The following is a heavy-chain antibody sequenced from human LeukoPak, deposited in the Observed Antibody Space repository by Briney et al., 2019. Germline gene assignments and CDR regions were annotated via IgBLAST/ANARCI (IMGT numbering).Heavy chain of an antibody. CDR1: GYTFSSYG. J-gene: IGHJ4*02. V-gene: IGHV1-18*01. Sequence: ASVKVSCKASGYTFSSYGITWVRQAPGQGLEWMGWISAYNGNTHYAQKLQGRVTMTTDTSTSTAYMELRSLRSDDTAVYYCARVGYSYGFDYWGQGTLVTVSS. CDR2: ISAYNGNT. D-gene: IGHD5-18*01. CDR3: ARVGYSYGFDY.